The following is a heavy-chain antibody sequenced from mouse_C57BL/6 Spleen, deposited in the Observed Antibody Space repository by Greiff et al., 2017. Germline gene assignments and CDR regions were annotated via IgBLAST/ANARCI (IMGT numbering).Heavy chain of an antibody. CDR2: IYPGDGDT. CDR3: ASGAGYWYFDV. V-gene: IGHV1-82*01. D-gene: IGHD3-3*01. CDR1: GYAFSSSW. J-gene: IGHJ1*03. Sequence: QVQLQQSGPELVKPGASVKISCKASGYAFSSSWMNWVKQRPGKGLEWIGRIYPGDGDTNYNGKFKGKATLTADKSSSTAYMQLSSLTSEDSAVYFCASGAGYWYFDVWGTGTTVTVSS.